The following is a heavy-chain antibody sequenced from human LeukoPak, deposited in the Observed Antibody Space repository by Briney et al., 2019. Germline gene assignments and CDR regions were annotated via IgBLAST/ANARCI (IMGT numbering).Heavy chain of an antibody. D-gene: IGHD3-22*01. V-gene: IGHV3-21*01. J-gene: IGHJ4*02. Sequence: PGGSLRLSCAASGFTFSSYSMNWVRQAPGKGLEWVSSISSSSYIYYADSVKGRFTVSRDNAKNSLYLQMNSLRAEDTAVYYCASFSSGYPFDYWGQGILVTVSS. CDR2: ISSSSYI. CDR1: GFTFSSYS. CDR3: ASFSSGYPFDY.